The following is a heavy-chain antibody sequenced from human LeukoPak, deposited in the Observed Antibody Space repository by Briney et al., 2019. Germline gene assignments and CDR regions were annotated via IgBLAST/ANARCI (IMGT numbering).Heavy chain of an antibody. J-gene: IGHJ5*02. CDR1: GGTFSSYA. CDR3: ARDNHRSSWSWFDP. Sequence: SVKVSCKASGGTFSSYAISWVRQAPGQGLEWMGGIIPIFGTANYAQEFQGRVTMTTDTSTSTAYMELRSLSSDDTAVYHCARDNHRSSWSWFDPWGQGTLVTVSS. D-gene: IGHD6-13*01. CDR2: IIPIFGTA. V-gene: IGHV1-69*05.